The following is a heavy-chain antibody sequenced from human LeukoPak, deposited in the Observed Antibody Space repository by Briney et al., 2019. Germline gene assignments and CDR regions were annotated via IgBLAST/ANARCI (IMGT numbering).Heavy chain of an antibody. CDR2: INGDGSST. D-gene: IGHD3-10*01. Sequence: GGSLRLSCAVSGFTFSSNWMHWVRQAPGKGLVWVSRINGDGSSTSYADSVKGRFTISRDNDKNTLFLQMNSPRAEDTAVYYCAKDFSWGGSDYWGQGTLVTVSS. CDR1: GFTFSSNW. CDR3: AKDFSWGGSDY. J-gene: IGHJ4*02. V-gene: IGHV3-74*01.